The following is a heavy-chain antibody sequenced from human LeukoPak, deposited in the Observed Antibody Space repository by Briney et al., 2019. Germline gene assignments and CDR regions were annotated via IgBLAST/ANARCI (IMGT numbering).Heavy chain of an antibody. CDR2: VIPIFGTA. Sequence: SSVKVSCKASGGTFSSYAISWVRQAPGQGLEWMGGVIPIFGTANYAQKFQGRVTITTDESTSTAYIELSSLRSEDTAVYYCARDLGAAATINWGQGTLVTVSS. CDR3: ARDLGAAATIN. V-gene: IGHV1-69*05. J-gene: IGHJ4*02. CDR1: GGTFSSYA. D-gene: IGHD6-13*01.